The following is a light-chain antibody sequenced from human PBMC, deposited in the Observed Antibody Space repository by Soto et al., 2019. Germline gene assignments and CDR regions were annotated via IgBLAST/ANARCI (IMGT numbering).Light chain of an antibody. J-gene: IGKJ4*01. CDR2: DAS. V-gene: IGKV1-5*01. CDR1: QTIITS. Sequence: DIQLTQSPSALSASIGDRVSITCRASQTIITSLAWYQQKPGKAPKLLIYDASVLQTGVPARFSGYASGTEFTITSTSVQPYDFATYYWQKYNSYSPHRLTFGGGTKVGIK. CDR3: QKYNSYSPHRLT.